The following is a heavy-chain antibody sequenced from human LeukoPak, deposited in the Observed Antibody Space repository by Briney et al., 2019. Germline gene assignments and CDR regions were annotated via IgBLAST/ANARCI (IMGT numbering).Heavy chain of an antibody. CDR1: GGSISSDY. CDR2: FYYSGST. CDR3: ARARGSPSAVDY. Sequence: PSETLSLTCTVSGGSISSDYWSWIRQPPGKGLEWIGYFYYSGSTNYNPSLKSRVTIFVDTSKNQFSSRLSSVSAADTAVYYCARARGSPSAVDYWGQGTLVTVSS. V-gene: IGHV4-59*08. J-gene: IGHJ4*02. D-gene: IGHD3-10*01.